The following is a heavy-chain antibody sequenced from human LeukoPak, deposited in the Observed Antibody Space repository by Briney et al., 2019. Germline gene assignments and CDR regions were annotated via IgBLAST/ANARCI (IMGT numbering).Heavy chain of an antibody. CDR1: EYTFTSYD. Sequence: ASVKVSCKASEYTFTSYDINWVRQATGQGLEWMGWMNPKSANTGYAQKFQGRVTMTRNTSINTAYMELSSLTSEDTAVYYCARGRLSTSGWYKGDYWGQGTLVTVSS. J-gene: IGHJ4*02. CDR2: MNPKSANT. CDR3: ARGRLSTSGWYKGDY. D-gene: IGHD6-19*01. V-gene: IGHV1-8*01.